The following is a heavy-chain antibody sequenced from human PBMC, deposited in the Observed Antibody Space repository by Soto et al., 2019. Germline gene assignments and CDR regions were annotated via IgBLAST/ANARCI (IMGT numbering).Heavy chain of an antibody. CDR3: ARSEIQGPIDY. V-gene: IGHV4-28*01. CDR2: IYYSGTT. Sequence: QVQLQESGPGLVKPSDTLSLTCAVSGYSISSSNWWGWIRQPPGKGLEWIGYIYYSGTTYYNPSLKSRVTMSVDTSKNQFSLKLTSVIAVDTAVYYCARSEIQGPIDYWGQGTLVTVSS. CDR1: GYSISSSNW. J-gene: IGHJ4*02.